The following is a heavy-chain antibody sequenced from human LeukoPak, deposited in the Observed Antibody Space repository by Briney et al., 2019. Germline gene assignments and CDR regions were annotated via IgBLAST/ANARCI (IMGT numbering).Heavy chain of an antibody. CDR2: ISSSGSTI. J-gene: IGHJ6*03. CDR3: ARVLRGPYYYYYYMDV. CDR1: GFTFSDYY. Sequence: GGSLRLSCAASGFTFSDYYMSWIRQAPGKGLEWVSYISSSGSTIYYAVSVKGRFTISRDNAKNSLYLQMNSLRAEDTAVYYCARVLRGPYYYYYYMDVWGKGTTVTVSS. V-gene: IGHV3-11*04.